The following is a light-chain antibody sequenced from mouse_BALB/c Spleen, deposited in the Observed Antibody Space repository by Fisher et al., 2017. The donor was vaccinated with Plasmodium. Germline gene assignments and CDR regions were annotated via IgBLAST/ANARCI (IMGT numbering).Light chain of an antibody. Sequence: VMTQTTLTLSVTIGQPASISCKSSQSLLDSDGRTYLNWLLQRPGQSPKRLISLVSKLDSGVPDKFTGSGSGTDFTLKISRVEAEDLGVYYCWQGTNFPFTFGSGTKLEIK. CDR2: LVS. CDR3: WQGTNFPFT. V-gene: IGKV1-135*01. CDR1: QSLLDSDGRTY. J-gene: IGKJ4*01.